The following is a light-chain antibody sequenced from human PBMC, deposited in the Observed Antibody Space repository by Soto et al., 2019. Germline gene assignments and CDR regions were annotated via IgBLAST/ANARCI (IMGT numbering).Light chain of an antibody. Sequence: QSVLTQPASVSGSPGQSITISCTGTSSDVGGYNYVSWYQQHPGKAPKLMIYEVSNRPSGVSNRFSGSKSGNTASLTISGLPAEDEADYYCSSYTSSSTSVLGTGTKVTXL. CDR2: EVS. J-gene: IGLJ1*01. V-gene: IGLV2-14*01. CDR1: SSDVGGYNY. CDR3: SSYTSSSTSV.